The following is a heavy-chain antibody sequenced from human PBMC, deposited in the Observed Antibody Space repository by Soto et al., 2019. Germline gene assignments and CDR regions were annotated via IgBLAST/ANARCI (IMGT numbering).Heavy chain of an antibody. CDR3: AKMRLYDDTGDHRDALDV. CDR1: GFTFKDYA. D-gene: IGHD4-17*01. J-gene: IGHJ3*01. CDR2: ISGSTGAT. V-gene: IGHV3-23*01. Sequence: EVQLLESGGGLVQPGGSLRLSCAASGFTFKDYAMNWVRQAPGKGLEWVSGISGSTGATYYADSVKGRFSISRDNSQDTLYLQVNSLRPDDTARYYCAKMRLYDDTGDHRDALDVWGQGTMVTVSS.